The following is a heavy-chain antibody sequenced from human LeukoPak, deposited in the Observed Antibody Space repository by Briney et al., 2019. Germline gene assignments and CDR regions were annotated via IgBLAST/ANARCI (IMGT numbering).Heavy chain of an antibody. Sequence: SETLSLTCAVSGGSITRGSYYWTWIRQPAGRALEWIGHVFTSGNTNYNPSLKGRVTISIETSKSQFSLNLNSVTAADTAVYYCARGTGSLFYWGHGILVTVSS. CDR1: GGSITRGSYY. V-gene: IGHV4-61*09. D-gene: IGHD3-10*01. J-gene: IGHJ4*01. CDR2: VFTSGNT. CDR3: ARGTGSLFY.